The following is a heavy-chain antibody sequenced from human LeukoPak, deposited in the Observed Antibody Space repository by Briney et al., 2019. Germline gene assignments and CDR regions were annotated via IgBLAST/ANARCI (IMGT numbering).Heavy chain of an antibody. J-gene: IGHJ4*02. CDR1: GGTFSSYA. D-gene: IGHD3-22*01. CDR3: ATYYYDSSGYYYSPFDY. V-gene: IGHV1-69*13. Sequence: ASVKVSCKASGGTFSSYAISWVRQAPGQGLEWMGGIIPIFGTANYAQKFQGRVTITADESTSTAYMELSSLRSEDTAVYYCATYYYDSSGYYYSPFDYWGQGTLVTVSS. CDR2: IIPIFGTA.